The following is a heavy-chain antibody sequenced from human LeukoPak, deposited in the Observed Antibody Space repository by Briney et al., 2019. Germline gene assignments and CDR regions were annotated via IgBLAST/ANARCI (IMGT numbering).Heavy chain of an antibody. V-gene: IGHV4-34*01. Sequence: PSETLSLTCAVYGGSFSGYYWSWIRQPPGKGLEWIGEINHSGSTNYNPSLKSRVTISVDTSKNQFSLKLNSVTAADTAVYYCARGIPVYGVIMIYYSYYMDVWGKGTTVIVSS. CDR2: INHSGST. J-gene: IGHJ6*03. CDR1: GGSFSGYY. D-gene: IGHD3-3*01. CDR3: ARGIPVYGVIMIYYSYYMDV.